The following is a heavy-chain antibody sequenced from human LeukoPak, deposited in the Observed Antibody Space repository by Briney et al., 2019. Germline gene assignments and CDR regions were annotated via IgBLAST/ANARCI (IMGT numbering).Heavy chain of an antibody. CDR2: ISSNSSYI. CDR1: GFTFSSYS. J-gene: IGHJ6*03. D-gene: IGHD3-22*01. Sequence: GGSLRLSCAASGFTFSSYSMNWARQAPGKGLEWVSSISSNSSYIYYADSVKGRFTISRDNAKNSLYLRMNSLRAEDTAVYYCARDDNDSSGYYYGFFYYYYYMDVWGKGTTVTVSS. V-gene: IGHV3-21*01. CDR3: ARDDNDSSGYYYGFFYYYYYMDV.